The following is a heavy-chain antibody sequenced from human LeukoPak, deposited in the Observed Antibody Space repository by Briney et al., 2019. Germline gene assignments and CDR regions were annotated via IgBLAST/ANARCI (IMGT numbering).Heavy chain of an antibody. CDR2: IIPIFGTA. V-gene: IGHV1-69*06. CDR3: AKAGESGYSYGYGYFDY. Sequence: GASVKVSCKASGGTFSSYAISWVRQAPGQGLEWMGGIIPIFGTANYAQKFQGRVTITADKSTSTAYMELSSLRSEDTAVYYCAKAGESGYSYGYGYFDYWGQGTLVTVSS. J-gene: IGHJ4*02. D-gene: IGHD5-18*01. CDR1: GGTFSSYA.